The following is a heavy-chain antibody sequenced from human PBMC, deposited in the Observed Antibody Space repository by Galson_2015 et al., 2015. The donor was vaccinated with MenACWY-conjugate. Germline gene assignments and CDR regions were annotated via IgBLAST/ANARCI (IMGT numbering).Heavy chain of an antibody. J-gene: IGHJ3*02. CDR1: GFTFDDYS. CDR3: ARDLGFFAFDI. V-gene: IGHV3-20*04. D-gene: IGHD6-25*01. Sequence: SLRLSCAASGFTFDDYSMSWVRQPPGKGLEWVSGINWDGGSTDHADSVKGRFTISRDNAKNSLYLQMNSLRAEDTALYYCARDLGFFAFDIRGQGTMVTVSS. CDR2: INWDGGST.